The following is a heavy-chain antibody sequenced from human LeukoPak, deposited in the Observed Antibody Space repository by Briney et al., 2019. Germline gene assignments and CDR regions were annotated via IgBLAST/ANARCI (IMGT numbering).Heavy chain of an antibody. CDR2: IYHSGST. D-gene: IGHD5-18*01. CDR3: ARVRYSYGRDAFDI. J-gene: IGHJ3*02. Sequence: SETLSLTCTVSGYSISSGYYWGWIRQPPGKGLEWIGSIYHSGSTYYNPSLKSRVTISVDTSKNQFSLKLSSVTAADTAVYYCARVRYSYGRDAFDIWGQGTMVTVSS. CDR1: GYSISSGYY. V-gene: IGHV4-38-2*02.